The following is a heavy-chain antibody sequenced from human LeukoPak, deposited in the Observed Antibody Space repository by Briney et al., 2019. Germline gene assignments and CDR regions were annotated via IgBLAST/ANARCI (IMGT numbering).Heavy chain of an antibody. CDR2: INHSGST. Sequence: SETLSLTCAVYGGSFSGYYWSWIRQPPGKGLEWIGEINHSGSTNYNPSLKSRVTISVDTSKNQFSLKLSSVTAADTAGYYCARGRIVGPYYYYYGMDVWGQGTTVTVSS. J-gene: IGHJ6*02. V-gene: IGHV4-34*01. D-gene: IGHD1-26*01. CDR3: ARGRIVGPYYYYYGMDV. CDR1: GGSFSGYY.